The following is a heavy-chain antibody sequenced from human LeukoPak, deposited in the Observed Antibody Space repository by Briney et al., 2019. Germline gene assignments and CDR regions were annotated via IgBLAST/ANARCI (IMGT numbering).Heavy chain of an antibody. J-gene: IGHJ4*02. D-gene: IGHD2-8*01. CDR2: FDPEDGET. CDR1: GYTLTELS. Sequence: ASVKVSCKVSGYTLTELSMHWVRQAPGKGLEWMGGFDPEDGETIYAQKFQGRVTMTEDTSTDTAYMELSSLRSEGTAVYYCATEGPVGTKLYFDYWGQGTLVTVSS. CDR3: ATEGPVGTKLYFDY. V-gene: IGHV1-24*01.